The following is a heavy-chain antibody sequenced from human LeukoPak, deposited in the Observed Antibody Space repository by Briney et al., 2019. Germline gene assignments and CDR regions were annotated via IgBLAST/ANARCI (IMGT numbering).Heavy chain of an antibody. Sequence: SETLSLTCAVYGGSFSGYYWSWIRQPPGKGLEWIGEINHSGSTNYNPSLKSRVTISVDTSKNQFSLKLSSVTAADTAVYYCARAGSGYCSSTSCYHAYNWFDPWGQGTLVTVSS. J-gene: IGHJ5*02. CDR2: INHSGST. D-gene: IGHD2-2*01. V-gene: IGHV4-34*01. CDR1: GGSFSGYY. CDR3: ARAGSGYCSSTSCYHAYNWFDP.